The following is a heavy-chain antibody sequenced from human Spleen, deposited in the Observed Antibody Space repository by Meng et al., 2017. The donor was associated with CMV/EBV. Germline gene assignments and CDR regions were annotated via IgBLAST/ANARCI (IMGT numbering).Heavy chain of an antibody. Sequence: ASGFTFNNYAMSWVRQAPGKGLEWVSVIYSGGSSTYYVDSVKGLFTISRDDSKNTLYLQMHSLRAEDTAVYYCAKDRCTSVSCHSDYWGQGTLVTVSS. CDR3: AKDRCTSVSCHSDY. D-gene: IGHD2-15*01. J-gene: IGHJ4*02. CDR2: IYSGGSST. V-gene: IGHV3-23*03. CDR1: GFTFNNYA.